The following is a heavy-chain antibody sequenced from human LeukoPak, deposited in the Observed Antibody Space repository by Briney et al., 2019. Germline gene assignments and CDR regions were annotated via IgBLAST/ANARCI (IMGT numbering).Heavy chain of an antibody. CDR2: INPDTGDK. D-gene: IGHD2-21*02. CDR1: GYTFTSYG. CDR3: ARTTSMTASGYDY. Sequence: EASVKVSCKASGYTFTSYGISWVRQAPGQGLEWMTWINPDTGDKGYARKFQDRVTITTDTSISTAYMELSSLSSEDTAVYFCARTTSMTASGYDYWGQGTLVTVSS. V-gene: IGHV1-8*03. J-gene: IGHJ4*02.